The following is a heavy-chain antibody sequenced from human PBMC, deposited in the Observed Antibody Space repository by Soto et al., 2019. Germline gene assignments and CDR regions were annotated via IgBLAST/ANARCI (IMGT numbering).Heavy chain of an antibody. CDR3: ARGGGYDFRSSQAPPIDV. Sequence: SETLSLTCNVSGSSISDFYWSWIRQSPGKRLEWIGYLYYTGSTNYNPALKSRVTISLDTSKNQFSLKVRSVTAADTAVYYCARGGGYDFRSSQAPPIDVWGQGTTVT. V-gene: IGHV4-59*01. CDR2: LYYTGST. J-gene: IGHJ6*02. CDR1: GSSISDFY. D-gene: IGHD3-3*01.